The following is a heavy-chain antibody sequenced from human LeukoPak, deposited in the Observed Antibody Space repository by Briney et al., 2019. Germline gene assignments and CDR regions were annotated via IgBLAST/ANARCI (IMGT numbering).Heavy chain of an antibody. D-gene: IGHD6-19*01. J-gene: IGHJ4*02. V-gene: IGHV6-1*01. CDR2: TYYRSKWYT. CDR1: GESVSSKNGA. CDR3: ARDVGSSGWHTFDY. Sequence: SQTLSVTCDISGESVSSKNGAWNWIRQSPSRGLEWLGRTYYRSKWYTDYAVSMNGRITISPDTSKNQFSLQLNSVTPDDTAVYYCARDVGSSGWHTFDYWGQGTLDTVSS.